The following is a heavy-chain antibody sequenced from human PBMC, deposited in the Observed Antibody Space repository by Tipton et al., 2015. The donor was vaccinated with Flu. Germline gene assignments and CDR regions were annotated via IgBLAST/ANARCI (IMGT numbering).Heavy chain of an antibody. CDR3: ARHTGDSVRGVIDY. D-gene: IGHD3-10*02. J-gene: IGHJ4*02. V-gene: IGHV4-38-2*01. CDR2: VSHSGIT. Sequence: TLSLTCVVSGYSISTGYYWGWIRQPPGKGLEWIGSVSHSGITYYEPSLKSRVTISVDTSKNQFSLRLSSVTAADTAVYYCARHTGDSVRGVIDYWGQGTLVTVSS. CDR1: GYSISTGYY.